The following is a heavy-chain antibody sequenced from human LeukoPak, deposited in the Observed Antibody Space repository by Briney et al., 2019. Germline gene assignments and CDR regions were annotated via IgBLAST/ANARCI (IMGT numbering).Heavy chain of an antibody. CDR2: ISGSGGST. CDR1: GFTFSSYA. J-gene: IGHJ4*02. CDR3: AKAGSLDYGDYDLDY. V-gene: IGHV3-23*01. D-gene: IGHD4-17*01. Sequence: GGSLRLSCAASGFTFSSYAMSWVRQAPGKGLEWVSAISGSGGSTYYADSVKGRFTISRDNSKNTLYLQMNSLRAEDTAVYYCAKAGSLDYGDYDLDYWGQGTLVTVPS.